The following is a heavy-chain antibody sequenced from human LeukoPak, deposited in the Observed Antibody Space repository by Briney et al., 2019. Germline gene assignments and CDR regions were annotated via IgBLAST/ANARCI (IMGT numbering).Heavy chain of an antibody. V-gene: IGHV4-61*02. CDR3: ARILAAPYWFDP. Sequence: TLSPTCTVSGGSISSGSYYWSWIRQPAGKGLEWIGRIYTSGSTNYNPSLKSRVTISVDTSKNQFSLKLSSVTAADTAVYYCARILAAPYWFDPWGQGTLVTVSS. CDR1: GGSISSGSYY. D-gene: IGHD2-15*01. CDR2: IYTSGST. J-gene: IGHJ5*02.